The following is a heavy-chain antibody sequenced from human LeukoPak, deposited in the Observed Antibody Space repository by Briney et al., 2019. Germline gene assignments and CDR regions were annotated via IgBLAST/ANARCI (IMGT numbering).Heavy chain of an antibody. D-gene: IGHD5-24*01. V-gene: IGHV4-61*01. Sequence: SETLSLTCTVSGGSVSSGSYYWSWIRQPPGKGLEWIGYIYYSGNTNYNPSLKSRVTISGDTSKNQFSLKLSSVTAADTAVYYCARGADGYNPGYFGYWGQGTLVTVSS. CDR1: GGSVSSGSYY. CDR2: IYYSGNT. CDR3: ARGADGYNPGYFGY. J-gene: IGHJ4*02.